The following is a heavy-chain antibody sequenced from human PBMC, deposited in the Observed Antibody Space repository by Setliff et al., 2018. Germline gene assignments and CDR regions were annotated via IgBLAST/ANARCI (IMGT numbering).Heavy chain of an antibody. J-gene: IGHJ3*01. D-gene: IGHD1-1*01. CDR3: ARDTMSLGAFDL. Sequence: GGSLRLSCAASGFTFSSHAMSWVRQAPGNGLEWVSSVSGSGGSTHYADSVKGRFTISRDNSKNTIYLQMNSLRAEDTAVYYCARDTMSLGAFDLWGQGTMVTVSS. CDR2: VSGSGGST. V-gene: IGHV3-23*01. CDR1: GFTFSSHA.